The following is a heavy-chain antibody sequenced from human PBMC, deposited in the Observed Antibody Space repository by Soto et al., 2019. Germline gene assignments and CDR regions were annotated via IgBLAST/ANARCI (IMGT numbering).Heavy chain of an antibody. V-gene: IGHV4-59*01. CDR3: ARDRSNDGDYFHFDY. D-gene: IGHD4-17*01. CDR2: IYYTGST. CDR1: GGSISNYY. J-gene: IGHJ4*02. Sequence: SETLSLTCTVSGGSISNYYWTWIRQPPGKGLEYIGYIYYTGSTSYNPSLKSRVTISVDTSNNQFSLKLSSVTAADTAVYYCARDRSNDGDYFHFDYWGQGTQVTVSS.